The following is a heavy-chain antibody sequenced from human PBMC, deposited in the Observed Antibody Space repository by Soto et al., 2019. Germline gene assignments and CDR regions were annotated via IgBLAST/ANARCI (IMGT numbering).Heavy chain of an antibody. CDR1: GYTFTSYG. Sequence: QVQLVQSGAEVKKPGASVKVSCKASGYTFTSYGISWVRQAPGQGLEWMGWISAYNGNTNYAQKLQGRVTMTTHTPTSTAYMELRSRRSDDTAVYYCARDRGRSSWYYALYDYWGQRTLVNGSS. CDR3: ARDRGRSSWYYALYDY. V-gene: IGHV1-18*01. CDR2: ISAYNGNT. J-gene: IGHJ4*02. D-gene: IGHD6-13*01.